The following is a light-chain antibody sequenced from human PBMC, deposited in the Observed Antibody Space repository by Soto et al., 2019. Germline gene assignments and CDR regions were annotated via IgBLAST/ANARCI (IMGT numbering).Light chain of an antibody. V-gene: IGKV3-20*01. CDR1: QSVSSSY. CDR3: QQYGSSPPIT. CDR2: GAS. Sequence: EIVLTQSPGTLSLSPGERATLSCRASQSVSSSYLAWYQQKPGQAPRLLIYGASSRATGIPDRFSGSGSATDFTLTISRLEPADFAVYYCQQYGSSPPITFGQGTRLESK. J-gene: IGKJ5*01.